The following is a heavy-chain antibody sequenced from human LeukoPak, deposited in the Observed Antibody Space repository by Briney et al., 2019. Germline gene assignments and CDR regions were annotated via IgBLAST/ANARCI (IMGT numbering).Heavy chain of an antibody. CDR1: GLSVRNEF. Sequence: GGSLRLSCEVSGLSVRNEFMNWVRQAPGTGLEWVSGISGNGGTTYYADSVKGRFTISRDNSKNTLYLQMNSLRAEDTAVYYCARRAGLSFDYWGQGALVTVSS. J-gene: IGHJ4*02. V-gene: IGHV3-23*01. D-gene: IGHD6-19*01. CDR3: ARRAGLSFDY. CDR2: ISGNGGTT.